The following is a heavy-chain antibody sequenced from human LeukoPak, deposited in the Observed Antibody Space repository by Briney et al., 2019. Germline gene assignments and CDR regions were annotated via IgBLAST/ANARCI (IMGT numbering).Heavy chain of an antibody. V-gene: IGHV4-39*01. J-gene: IGHJ4*02. CDR2: MYYSGSS. CDR3: ARVMVRGVSFFDY. Sequence: TSETLSLTCTVSGGSISSSSYYWGWIRQSPGKGLKWIGSMYYSGSSYYNPSLKSRVTIFVDTSKNQFSLQLSSVTATDTAVYYCARVMVRGVSFFDYWGQGTLVTVSS. D-gene: IGHD3-10*01. CDR1: GGSISSSSYY.